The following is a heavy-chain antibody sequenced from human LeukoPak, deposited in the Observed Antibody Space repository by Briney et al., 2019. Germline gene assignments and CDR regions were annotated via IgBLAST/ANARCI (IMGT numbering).Heavy chain of an antibody. CDR3: ARGSLYNRPDSSSSRY. Sequence: PGGSLRLSCAASEFTFSSYSMNWVRQAPGKGLEWVSSISSSSSYIYYADSVKGRFTISRDNAKNSLYLQMNSLRAEDTAVYYCARGSLYNRPDSSSSRYWGQGTLVTVSS. D-gene: IGHD6-6*01. CDR1: EFTFSSYS. V-gene: IGHV3-21*01. CDR2: ISSSSSYI. J-gene: IGHJ4*02.